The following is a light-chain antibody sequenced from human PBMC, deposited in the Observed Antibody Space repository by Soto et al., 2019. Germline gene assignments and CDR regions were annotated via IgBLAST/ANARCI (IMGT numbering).Light chain of an antibody. CDR3: HHYGNSPPNT. Sequence: EIVLTQSPGTLSLSPGERATLSCRASQSVSSNYLAWYQQRPGQAPRVLIYGASSRATGIPDRSSGSGSGTDFALTISRLEPEDFAVYFCHHYGNSPPNTFGQGTK. CDR1: QSVSSNY. CDR2: GAS. J-gene: IGKJ2*01. V-gene: IGKV3-20*01.